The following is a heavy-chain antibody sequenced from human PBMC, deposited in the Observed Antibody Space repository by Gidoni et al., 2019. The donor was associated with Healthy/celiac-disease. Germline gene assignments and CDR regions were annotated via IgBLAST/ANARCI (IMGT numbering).Heavy chain of an antibody. CDR3: AAATPYDFWSGYLETFDY. D-gene: IGHD3-3*01. J-gene: IGHJ4*02. V-gene: IGHV1-58*01. Sequence: QMQLVQSGPEVKKPGTSVKVSCKASGFTFTSSAGQWVRQARGQRLEWIGWIVVGSGNTNYAQKFQERVTITRDMSTSTAYMELSSLRSEDTAVYYCAAATPYDFWSGYLETFDYWGQGTLVTVSS. CDR1: GFTFTSSA. CDR2: IVVGSGNT.